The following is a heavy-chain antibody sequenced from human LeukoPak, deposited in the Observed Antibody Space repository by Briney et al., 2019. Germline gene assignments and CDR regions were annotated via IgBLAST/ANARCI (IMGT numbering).Heavy chain of an antibody. J-gene: IGHJ6*04. CDR2: IRYDGSNK. V-gene: IGHV3-30*02. D-gene: IGHD3-10*01. CDR1: GFTFSSYG. Sequence: GGSLRLSCAASGFTFSSYGMHWVRQAPGKGLEWVAFIRYDGSNKYYADSVKGRFTISRDNSKNTLYLQMNSLRAEDTAVYYCAKLAGLWFGELLYSTLDVWGKGTTVTISS. CDR3: AKLAGLWFGELLYSTLDV.